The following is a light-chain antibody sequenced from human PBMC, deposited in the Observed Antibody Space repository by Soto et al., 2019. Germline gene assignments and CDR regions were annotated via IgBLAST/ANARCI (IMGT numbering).Light chain of an antibody. Sequence: EIVLTQSPGTPSLSPGERATLSCRASQSVSSSYLAWYQQKPGQAPRLLIYGASSRATGIPDRFSGSGSGTDFTLTISRLEPEEFAVYYCHQYDSSPLTFGGGTKVEIK. CDR1: QSVSSSY. V-gene: IGKV3-20*01. CDR3: HQYDSSPLT. J-gene: IGKJ4*01. CDR2: GAS.